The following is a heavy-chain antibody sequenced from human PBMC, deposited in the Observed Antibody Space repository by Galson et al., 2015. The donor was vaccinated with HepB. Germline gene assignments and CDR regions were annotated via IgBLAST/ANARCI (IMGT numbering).Heavy chain of an antibody. CDR1: GFTFRSYN. J-gene: IGHJ4*02. V-gene: IGHV3-21*01. D-gene: IGHD7-27*01. CDR2: ISSDSGYV. CDR3: ARDPPLGTPFDF. Sequence: SRRLSCATSGFTFRSYNMIWVRQAPGKGLEWASSISSDSGYVYYADSVSGRFSISRDKAKNSLYLQINSLGVEETAVYFCARDPPLGTPFDFWGQGTLVTVSS.